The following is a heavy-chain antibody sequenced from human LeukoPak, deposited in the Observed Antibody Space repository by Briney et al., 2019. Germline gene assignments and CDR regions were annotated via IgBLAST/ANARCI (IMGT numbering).Heavy chain of an antibody. Sequence: ASVKVSCKASGYTFTSYGISWVRQAPGQGLEWMGWISAYNGNTNYAQKLKGRVTMTTDTSTSTAYMELRSLRSDDTAVYYCARDFGDIVVVPAAMALDYWGQGTLVTVSS. CDR1: GYTFTSYG. V-gene: IGHV1-18*01. J-gene: IGHJ4*02. CDR2: ISAYNGNT. CDR3: ARDFGDIVVVPAAMALDY. D-gene: IGHD2-2*01.